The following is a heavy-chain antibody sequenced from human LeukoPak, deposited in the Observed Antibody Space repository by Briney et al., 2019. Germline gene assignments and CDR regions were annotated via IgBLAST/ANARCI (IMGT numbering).Heavy chain of an antibody. D-gene: IGHD6-13*01. CDR1: GFTFSSYW. Sequence: GGSLRLSCAASGFTFSSYWMHWVRQAPGKGLVWVSHINGDGTTTNYADSVKGRFTISRDNAKNTVYLQMNSLRAEDTAVYYCAKGGSSSLRSTFDYWGQGTLLTASS. CDR3: AKGGSSSLRSTFDY. J-gene: IGHJ4*02. V-gene: IGHV3-74*01. CDR2: INGDGTTT.